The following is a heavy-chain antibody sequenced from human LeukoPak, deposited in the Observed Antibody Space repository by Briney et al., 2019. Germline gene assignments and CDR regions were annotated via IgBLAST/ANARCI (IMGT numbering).Heavy chain of an antibody. J-gene: IGHJ3*02. CDR3: AIPLGLPHAFDI. CDR2: ISYGGSEK. Sequence: PGGSLRLSCVASGLTFSNYGIHWVRQAPGKGLEWVATISYGGSEKDYADSVKGRFTMSRDNSKNTLYLQMNSLRAEDTAVYYCAIPLGLPHAFDIWGQGTMVSVSS. CDR1: GLTFSNYG. V-gene: IGHV3-30*03.